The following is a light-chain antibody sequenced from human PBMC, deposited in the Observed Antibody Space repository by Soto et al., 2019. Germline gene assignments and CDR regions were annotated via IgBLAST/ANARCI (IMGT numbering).Light chain of an antibody. V-gene: IGKV3-20*01. CDR1: QSVSSSY. CDR3: QQYGRSPPLT. Sequence: EIVLTQSPGTLSLSPGERATLSCRASQSVSSSYLAWYQHQPGQAPRLLIYGASIRVTGIPDGFSRSGSGTHFTLTISLLVPEHFVVYYCQQYGRSPPLTFGGGTKVQIK. CDR2: GAS. J-gene: IGKJ4*01.